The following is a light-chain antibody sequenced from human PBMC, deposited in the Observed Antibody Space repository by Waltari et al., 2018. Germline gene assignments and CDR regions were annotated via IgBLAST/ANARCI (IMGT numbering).Light chain of an antibody. V-gene: IGKV3-20*01. Sequence: VLTQSPGTLSLSPGERATLSCRASQSLTKKYLAWYQQKPGQAPRPRIYGASSRAAGSPDRCSGRCSGTDFTLTISRLEPEDCAVYYCHQYGSSVMYTFGQGTKLEIE. J-gene: IGKJ2*01. CDR1: QSLTKKY. CDR2: GAS. CDR3: HQYGSSVMYT.